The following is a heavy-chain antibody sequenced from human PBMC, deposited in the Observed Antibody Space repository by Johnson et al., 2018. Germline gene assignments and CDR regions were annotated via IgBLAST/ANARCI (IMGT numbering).Heavy chain of an antibody. V-gene: IGHV3-23*04. J-gene: IGHJ2*01. CDR1: GFTFSSYA. D-gene: IGHD3-22*01. CDR2: ISGSGGRT. CDR3: ARVSDSSGYPYWYFDL. Sequence: EVQLVESGGGLVQPGGSLRISCAASGFTFSSYAMSWVRQAPGKGLEWVSGISGSGGRTYSADSVRGRFTLLSDNSKNTLYLPMNSLRAEDTAVYYCARVSDSSGYPYWYFDLWGRGTLVTVSS.